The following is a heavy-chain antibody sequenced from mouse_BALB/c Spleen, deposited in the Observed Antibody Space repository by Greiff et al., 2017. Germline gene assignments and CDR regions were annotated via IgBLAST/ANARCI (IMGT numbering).Heavy chain of an antibody. Sequence: EVQLVESGGGLVQPGGSLKLSCAASGFTFSSYGMSWVRQTPDKRLELVATINSNGGSTYYPDSVKGRFTISRDNAKNTLYLQMSSLKSEDTAMYYCARDGYGSWFAYWGQGTLVTVSA. V-gene: IGHV5-6-3*01. CDR3: ARDGYGSWFAY. J-gene: IGHJ3*01. D-gene: IGHD2-10*02. CDR1: GFTFSSYG. CDR2: INSNGGST.